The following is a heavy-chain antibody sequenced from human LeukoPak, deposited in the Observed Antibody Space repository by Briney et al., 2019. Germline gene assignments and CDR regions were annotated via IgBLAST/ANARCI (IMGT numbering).Heavy chain of an antibody. J-gene: IGHJ6*02. V-gene: IGHV1-8*01. CDR1: EYTFTTYD. CDR3: ARRNSAQRPPRTMDV. D-gene: IGHD6-25*01. CDR2: MNPKSGNT. Sequence: ASVKVSCKASEYTFTTYDINWVRQATGQGLEWMGWMNPKSGNTGYAQKFQGRVTMTRNTSISTAYMELSSLGSEDTAVYYCARRNSAQRPPRTMDVWGQGTTVTVSS.